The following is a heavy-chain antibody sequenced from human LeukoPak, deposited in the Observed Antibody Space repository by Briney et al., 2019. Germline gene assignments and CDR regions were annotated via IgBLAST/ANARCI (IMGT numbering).Heavy chain of an antibody. CDR3: ARTLYRYYYMDV. CDR2: IRSSDSTT. CDR1: GFSFSRYG. D-gene: IGHD4-11*01. V-gene: IGHV3-48*04. Sequence: GGSLRLSCAASGFSFSRYGMKWVRQAPGKGLEWLSYIRSSDSTTYYADSVKGRFTISRDNAKNSLYLQMDSLRAEDTAVYYCARTLYRYYYMDVWGKGTTVTVSS. J-gene: IGHJ6*03.